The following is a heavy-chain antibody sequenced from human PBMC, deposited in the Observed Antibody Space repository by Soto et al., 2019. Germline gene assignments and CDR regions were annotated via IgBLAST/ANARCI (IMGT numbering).Heavy chain of an antibody. CDR3: ARDPTGGYFHYDY. Sequence: QVQLVESGGGVVQPGRSLRLSCAASGFSLRDYGMHWVRQAPGKGLEYVAAVSDDGSEQYYADSVRGRFTIPRDNSKNTVYLQLDSLTTGDTAVYYCARDPTGGYFHYDYWGQGALVTVSS. CDR2: VSDDGSEQ. J-gene: IGHJ4*02. CDR1: GFSLRDYG. D-gene: IGHD1-26*01. V-gene: IGHV3-30*17.